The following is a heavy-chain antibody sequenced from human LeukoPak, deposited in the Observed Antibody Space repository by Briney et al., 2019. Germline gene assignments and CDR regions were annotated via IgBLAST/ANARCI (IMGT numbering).Heavy chain of an antibody. CDR3: ASPGAAAAAPGFDY. V-gene: IGHV3-23*01. CDR2: ISGNGGTA. Sequence: GGSLRLSCAASGFTFSSYPVSWVRQAPGRGLEWVSAISGNGGTANYADSAKGRFTISRDNSKNTLYLQMNTLRAEDTAVYYCASPGAAAAAPGFDYWGQGTLVTVSS. D-gene: IGHD6-25*01. CDR1: GFTFSSYP. J-gene: IGHJ4*02.